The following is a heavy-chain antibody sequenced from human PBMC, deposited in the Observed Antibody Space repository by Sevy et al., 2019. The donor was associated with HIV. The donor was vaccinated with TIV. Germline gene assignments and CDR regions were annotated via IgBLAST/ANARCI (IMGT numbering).Heavy chain of an antibody. CDR3: ARGGETPRGFDP. V-gene: IGHV4-4*02. CDR1: GGSISSVNW. J-gene: IGHJ5*02. CDR2: IYHSGST. D-gene: IGHD3-16*01. Sequence: LSETLSLTCAVSGGSISSVNWWHWVRQPPGKGLEWIGEIYHSGSTNYNPSLKSRVTISVDNSKNQFSLKLSSVTAADTAVYYCARGGETPRGFDPWGQGSLVTVSS.